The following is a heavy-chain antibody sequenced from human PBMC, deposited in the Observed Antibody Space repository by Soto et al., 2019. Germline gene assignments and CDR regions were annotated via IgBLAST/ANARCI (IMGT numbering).Heavy chain of an antibody. V-gene: IGHV4-61*01. Sequence: QVQLRESGPGLLKPSETLSLTCTVSDDSVSSDTYFWTWIRQPPGQGLEWIAYISYTGDTNYNPSLKSRVTISVDTSRNQFSLTVTSVTAADTAVYFCARIVVGATVDLWGQGSLVTVSS. CDR2: ISYTGDT. J-gene: IGHJ5*02. CDR1: DDSVSSDTYF. CDR3: ARIVVGATVDL. D-gene: IGHD1-26*01.